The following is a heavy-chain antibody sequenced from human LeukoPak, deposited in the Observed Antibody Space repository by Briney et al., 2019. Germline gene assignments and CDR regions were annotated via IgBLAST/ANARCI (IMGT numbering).Heavy chain of an antibody. Sequence: SETLSLTCTVSGGSISGYCWSWIRQPPGKGLEWIGYIYYSGSTNYNPSLKSRVTISVDTSKNQFSLKLSSVTAADTAVYYCARDPGWGWGAFDIWGQGTMVTVSS. D-gene: IGHD3-16*01. CDR1: GGSISGYC. CDR3: ARDPGWGWGAFDI. J-gene: IGHJ3*02. CDR2: IYYSGST. V-gene: IGHV4-59*01.